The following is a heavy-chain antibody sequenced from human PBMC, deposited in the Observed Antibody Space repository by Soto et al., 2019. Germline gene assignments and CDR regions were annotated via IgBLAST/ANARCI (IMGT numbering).Heavy chain of an antibody. CDR2: MNPDSENT. D-gene: IGHD3-10*01. CDR1: GYTFTNYD. CDR3: TRAQFEFGSYFGLHV. V-gene: IGHV1-8*01. Sequence: QVHLVQSGAEVKQPGASVRVSCKASGYTFTNYDITWVRQATGQGIEWMGWMNPDSENTGSPQNFQGRATMNVNTSINTAYMELISLRTEDTAVYYCTRAQFEFGSYFGLHVWGQATTVTVSS. J-gene: IGHJ6*02.